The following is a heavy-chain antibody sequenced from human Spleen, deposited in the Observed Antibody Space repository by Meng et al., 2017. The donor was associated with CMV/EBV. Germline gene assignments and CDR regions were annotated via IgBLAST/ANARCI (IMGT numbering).Heavy chain of an antibody. CDR1: GGSISSYY. CDR3: ARDDYYYCDY. CDR2: IYYSGST. J-gene: IGHJ4*02. V-gene: IGHV4-59*01. D-gene: IGHD4/OR15-4a*01. Sequence: SETLSLTCTVSGGSISSYYWSWIRQPPGKGLEWIGYIYYSGSTNYNPSLKSRVTMSVDTSKHQFSLKLNSVTAADTAVYYCARDDYYYCDYWGQGTLVTVSS.